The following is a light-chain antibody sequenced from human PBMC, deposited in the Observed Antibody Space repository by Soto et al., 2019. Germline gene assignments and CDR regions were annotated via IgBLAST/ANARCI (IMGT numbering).Light chain of an antibody. J-gene: IGKJ4*01. CDR3: QQINSFPLT. CDR1: QGISSS. V-gene: IGKV1-9*01. CDR2: AAS. Sequence: DIQLTQSPSFLSASVGDRVTITCRASQGISSSLAWYQQKPGRAPELLIYAASTLQSGVPSRFSGSGSGTEFTLTISSLQPVDFATYYCQQINSFPLTFGGGTKVEIK.